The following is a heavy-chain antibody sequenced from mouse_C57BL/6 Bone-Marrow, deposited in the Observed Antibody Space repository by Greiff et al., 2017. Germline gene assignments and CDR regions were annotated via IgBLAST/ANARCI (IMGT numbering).Heavy chain of an antibody. D-gene: IGHD1-1*01. CDR1: GYTFTSYD. CDR2: IYPRDGST. CDR3: ARLEFDGSSGDWYFDV. V-gene: IGHV1-85*01. Sequence: VQLQQSGPELVKPGASVTLSCKASGYTFTSYDINWVKQRPGQGLEWIGWIYPRDGSTKYNEKFKGTATLTVDTSSSTACMELHSLTSEDSAVYFCARLEFDGSSGDWYFDVWGTGTTVTVSS. J-gene: IGHJ1*03.